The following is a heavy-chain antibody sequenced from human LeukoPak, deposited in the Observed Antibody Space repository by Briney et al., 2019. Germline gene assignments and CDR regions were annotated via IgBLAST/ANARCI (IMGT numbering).Heavy chain of an antibody. CDR1: GFTLSNHW. Sequence: GGSLRLSCAASGFTLSNHWMTWVRQVPGREPEWVANVNRDGSETYYLDSVKGRFTIFKDNAKNSLYLQMNSLRAEDTALYHCARNNGMDVWGQGTTVIVSS. CDR3: ARNNGMDV. V-gene: IGHV3-7*03. CDR2: VNRDGSET. J-gene: IGHJ6*02.